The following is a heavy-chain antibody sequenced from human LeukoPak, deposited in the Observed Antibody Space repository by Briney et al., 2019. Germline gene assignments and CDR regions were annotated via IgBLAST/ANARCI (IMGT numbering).Heavy chain of an antibody. CDR2: ISGNGDNT. D-gene: IGHD2-2*01. CDR1: GFTFSTYA. CDR3: ARSNTNCYGFDY. V-gene: IGHV3-64*01. J-gene: IGHJ4*02. Sequence: GGSLRLSCAASGFTFSTYAMHWVRQAPGKGLEYVSSISGNGDNTYYANSVKGRFTISRDNSKNTVYLQMGSLGAEDTAVYYCARSNTNCYGFDYWGQGTLATVSS.